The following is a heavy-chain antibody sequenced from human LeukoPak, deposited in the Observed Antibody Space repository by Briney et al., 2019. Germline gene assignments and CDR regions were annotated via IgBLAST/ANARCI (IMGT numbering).Heavy chain of an antibody. V-gene: IGHV3-9*01. D-gene: IGHD3-10*01. J-gene: IGHJ4*02. CDR3: AKXXSYYYGSGSDY. Sequence: GRSLRLSCAASGFTFDDYAMHWVRQAPGKGLEWVSGISWNSGSIGYADSVKGRFTISRDNAKNSLYLQMNSLRAEDTALYYCAKXXSYYYGSGSDYWGQGTLV. CDR1: GFTFDDYA. CDR2: ISWNSGSI.